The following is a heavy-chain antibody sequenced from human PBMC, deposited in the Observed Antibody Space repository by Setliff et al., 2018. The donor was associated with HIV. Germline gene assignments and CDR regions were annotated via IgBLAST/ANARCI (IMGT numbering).Heavy chain of an antibody. CDR2: IYYSGST. CDR3: ASGREAVAGALHFDY. J-gene: IGHJ4*02. V-gene: IGHV4-59*08. CDR1: GGSISSYY. D-gene: IGHD6-19*01. Sequence: SETLSLTCKVSGGSISSYYWNWIRQPPGKGLEWIGYIYYSGSTNYNPSLRSRVIMSVDTSQNLFSLILTSVTAADTAVYYCASGREAVAGALHFDYWGQGTLVTVSS.